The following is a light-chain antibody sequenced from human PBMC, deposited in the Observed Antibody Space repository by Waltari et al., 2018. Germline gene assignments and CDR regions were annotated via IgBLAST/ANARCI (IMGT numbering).Light chain of an antibody. J-gene: IGKJ1*01. CDR3: QQTYSNFRT. CDR1: QRISGY. V-gene: IGKV1-39*01. Sequence: DIQMTQSPSSLSASVGDSVTITCRASQRISGYLNWYQQRPGQAPKLLIYAASSLESGVPSRFSGSGVGTDFTLTINSLQPEDFAVYYCQQTYSNFRTFGQGTKVDVK. CDR2: AAS.